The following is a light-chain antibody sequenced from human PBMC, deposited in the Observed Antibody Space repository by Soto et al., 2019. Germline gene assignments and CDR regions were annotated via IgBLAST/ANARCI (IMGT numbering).Light chain of an antibody. CDR2: GNS. J-gene: IGLJ3*02. V-gene: IGLV1-40*01. CDR1: SSNIGAGYD. CDR3: QSYDRSHWV. Sequence: QSVLTQPPSVSGAPGQRVTISCTGSSSNIGAGYDVHWYQQLPGTAPKLLIYGNSNRPSGVPDRFSGSKSGTSASLAITGLQAEDEADYYCQSYDRSHWVFGGGTKLTVL.